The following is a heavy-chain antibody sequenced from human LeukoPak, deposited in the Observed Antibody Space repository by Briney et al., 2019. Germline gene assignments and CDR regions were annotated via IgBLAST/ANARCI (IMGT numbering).Heavy chain of an antibody. CDR2: INHSGST. Sequence: PSETLSLTCTVSGGSISSYYWSWIRQPPGKGLEWIGEINHSGSTNYNPSLKSRVTISVDTSKNQSSLKLSSVTAADTAVYYCARVVSYSGYDYWGQGTLVTVSS. CDR3: ARVVSYSGYDY. V-gene: IGHV4-34*01. D-gene: IGHD5-12*01. J-gene: IGHJ4*02. CDR1: GGSISSYY.